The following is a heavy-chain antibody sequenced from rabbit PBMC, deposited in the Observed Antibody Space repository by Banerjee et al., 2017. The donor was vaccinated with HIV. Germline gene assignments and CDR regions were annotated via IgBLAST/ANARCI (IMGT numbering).Heavy chain of an antibody. V-gene: IGHV1S45*01. CDR2: IDTSSGNT. CDR1: GIDFSSYYY. D-gene: IGHD4-2*01. Sequence: QEQLEESGGDLVKPGASLTLTCKASGIDFSSYYYMCWVRQAPGKGLEWIACIDTSSGNTVYASWAKGRFTISKTSSTTVTLQMTSLTAADTATYFCARDAGYAGSNLWGQGTLVTVS. J-gene: IGHJ4*01. CDR3: ARDAGYAGSNL.